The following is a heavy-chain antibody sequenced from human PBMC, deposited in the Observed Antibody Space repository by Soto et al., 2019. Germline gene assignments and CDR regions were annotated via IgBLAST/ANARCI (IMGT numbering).Heavy chain of an antibody. Sequence: EMQLLESGGDLVQPGGSLRLSCAASGFAFSSYAMTWVRQAPGKGLEYVSAISGSGITTYYAASMKGRFIISRDNSRNTLFLHISSLRAEDTAVYYCAKDLDDIEMVDAFEMWGQGTMVTVSS. CDR2: ISGSGITT. CDR3: AKDLDDIEMVDAFEM. D-gene: IGHD2-15*01. CDR1: GFAFSSYA. V-gene: IGHV3-23*01. J-gene: IGHJ3*02.